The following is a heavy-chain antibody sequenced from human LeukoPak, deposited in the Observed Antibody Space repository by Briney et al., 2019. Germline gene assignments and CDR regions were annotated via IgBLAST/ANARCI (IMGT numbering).Heavy chain of an antibody. CDR3: AKDRHYYGSGSYLDAFDI. J-gene: IGHJ3*02. Sequence: GGSLRLSCAASGFTFSSYAMSWVRQAPGKGLEWVSAISGSGGSTYYADSVKGRFTISRDNSKNTLYLQMNSLRAEDTAVYYCAKDRHYYGSGSYLDAFDIWGQGTMVTVSS. CDR2: ISGSGGST. D-gene: IGHD3-10*01. CDR1: GFTFSSYA. V-gene: IGHV3-23*01.